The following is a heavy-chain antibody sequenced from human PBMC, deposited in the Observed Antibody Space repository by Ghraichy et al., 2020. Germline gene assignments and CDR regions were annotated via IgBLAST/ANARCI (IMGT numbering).Heavy chain of an antibody. V-gene: IGHV3-23*01. J-gene: IGHJ6*03. D-gene: IGHD5-24*01. CDR2: ITGDTDIT. CDR1: GFTFSDYA. CDR3: AKGGGDNFLDYCNHMDV. Sequence: LSLTCAASGFTFSDYAMSWVRQAPGKGLEWVSAITGDTDITYYSDSVKGRFTISRDNSKNTLYVEMNSLRVENTAVYYCAKGGGDNFLDYCNHMDVWGNGTTVTVSS.